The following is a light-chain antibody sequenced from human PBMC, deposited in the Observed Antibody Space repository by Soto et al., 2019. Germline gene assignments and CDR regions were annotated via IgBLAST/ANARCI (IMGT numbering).Light chain of an antibody. CDR3: PQSYSPPRN. CDR2: AAS. J-gene: IGKJ4*01. Sequence: DIQMTQSPSSLSASVGDRVTITFAASQIIIIYLNWYQQKPGKDPKLLIYAASSLQSGVPSRFSGSGSGTDFNLTISSLQPEDFATYYCPQSYSPPRNFGGGTKLDIK. V-gene: IGKV1-39*01. CDR1: QIIIIY.